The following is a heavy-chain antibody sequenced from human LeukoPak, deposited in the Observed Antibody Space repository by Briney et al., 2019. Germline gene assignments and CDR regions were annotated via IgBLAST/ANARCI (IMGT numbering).Heavy chain of an antibody. D-gene: IGHD6-13*01. CDR1: GFTFSSYA. J-gene: IGHJ3*02. CDR3: AREGAATDAFDI. Sequence: PGGSLRLSCAASGFTFSSYAMHWVRQAPGKGLEWVAVISYDGSNKYYADSVKGRFTISRDNPKNTLYLQMNSLRAEDTAVYYCAREGAATDAFDIWGQGTMVTVSS. V-gene: IGHV3-30-3*01. CDR2: ISYDGSNK.